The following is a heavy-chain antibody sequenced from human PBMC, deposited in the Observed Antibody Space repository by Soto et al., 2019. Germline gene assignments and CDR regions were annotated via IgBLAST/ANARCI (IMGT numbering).Heavy chain of an antibody. V-gene: IGHV3-7*05. Sequence: EVQLVESGGGLVQPGGSLRLSCLASEFTFNTYWMNWVRQAPGRGLEWVANIKDDVSEKNYVDSVKGRFTIYRDNAKNSLYLQMNRLRGEETAVYFCARDWGTPGRGSAVGYYYHYGMDVWGQGTTVTVSS. CDR2: IKDDVSEK. CDR3: ARDWGTPGRGSAVGYYYHYGMDV. J-gene: IGHJ6*02. CDR1: EFTFNTYW. D-gene: IGHD6-19*01.